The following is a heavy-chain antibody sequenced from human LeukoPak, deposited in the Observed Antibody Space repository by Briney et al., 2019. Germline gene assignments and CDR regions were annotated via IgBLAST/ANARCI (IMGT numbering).Heavy chain of an antibody. CDR1: GGSISSYY. J-gene: IGHJ5*02. CDR2: IYYSGST. Sequence: SETLSLTCTVSGGSISSYYWSWIRQPPGKGLEWIGCIYYSGSTNYNPSLKSRVTISVDTSENQFSLKLSSVTAADTAVYYCAREMAAAAGFTFDPWGQGTLVTVSS. CDR3: AREMAAAAGFTFDP. D-gene: IGHD6-13*01. V-gene: IGHV4-59*01.